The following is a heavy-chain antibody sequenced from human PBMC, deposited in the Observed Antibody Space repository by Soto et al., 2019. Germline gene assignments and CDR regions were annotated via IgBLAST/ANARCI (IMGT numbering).Heavy chain of an antibody. V-gene: IGHV3-33*01. CDR1: GFTFSSYG. Sequence: GGSLRLSCAASGFTFSSYGMHWVRQAPGKGLEWVAVIWYDGSNKYYADSVKGRFTISRDNSKNTLYLQMNSLRAEDTAVYYCARDYGLGYCSSTSCYFDYWGQETLVTVSS. CDR2: IWYDGSNK. D-gene: IGHD2-2*01. J-gene: IGHJ4*02. CDR3: ARDYGLGYCSSTSCYFDY.